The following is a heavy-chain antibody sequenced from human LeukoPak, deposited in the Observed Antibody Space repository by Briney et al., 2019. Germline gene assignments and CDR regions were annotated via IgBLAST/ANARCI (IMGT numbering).Heavy chain of an antibody. V-gene: IGHV3-20*04. Sequence: GGSLRLSCAASGFTFDDYGMSWVRQAPGKGLEWVSGINWNGGSTGYADSVKGRFTISRDNAKNSPYLQMNSLRAEDTALYYCARGGTRYCSSTSCHLIDYWGQGTLVTVSS. CDR2: INWNGGST. J-gene: IGHJ4*02. D-gene: IGHD2-2*01. CDR1: GFTFDDYG. CDR3: ARGGTRYCSSTSCHLIDY.